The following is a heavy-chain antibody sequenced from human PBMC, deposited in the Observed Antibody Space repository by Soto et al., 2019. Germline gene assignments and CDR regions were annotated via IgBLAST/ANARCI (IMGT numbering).Heavy chain of an antibody. CDR2: IYYSGET. J-gene: IGHJ6*02. CDR3: ARDQGREFLRGSGMDV. Sequence: QVQLQESGPGLVKPSETLSLTCTVSGDSISRYYWSWIRLSPGKGLEWIGYIYYSGETHYNPSVXGXGXIXXGPTKSQFSLKLSSVTAADTAVYYCARDQGREFLRGSGMDVWGQGTTVTVSS. V-gene: IGHV4-59*01. CDR1: GDSISRYY. D-gene: IGHD3-10*01.